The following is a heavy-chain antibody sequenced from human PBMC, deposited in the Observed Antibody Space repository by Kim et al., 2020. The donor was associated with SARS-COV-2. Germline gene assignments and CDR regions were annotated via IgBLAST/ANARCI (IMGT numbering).Heavy chain of an antibody. Sequence: ASVKVSCKASGYTFTSDGISWVRQAPGQGLEWMGWISAYNGNTNYAQKLQGRGTMTTDTSRSTAYMELRSLSSDDTAVYYCASDLLDSSGWYISYPERPTIFDNWGHVTPDPVSS. CDR3: ASDLLDSSGWYISYPERPTIFDN. V-gene: IGHV1-18*01. CDR1: GYTFTSDG. D-gene: IGHD6-19*01. CDR2: ISAYNGNT. J-gene: IGHJ4*01.